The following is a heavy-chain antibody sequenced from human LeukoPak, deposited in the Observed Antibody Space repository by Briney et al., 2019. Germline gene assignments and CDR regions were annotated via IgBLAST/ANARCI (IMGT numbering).Heavy chain of an antibody. V-gene: IGHV4-4*02. J-gene: IGHJ2*01. Sequence: SETLSLTCTVSGGSIRTTNWWSWVHQTPGKGLEWIGEIYHSASTNYNPSLNSRVSTSVDKSKNQFSLELTSVTAADTAVYYCARFPRHYYDSTPPNWYFDLWGRGTLVTVSS. CDR3: ARFPRHYYDSTPPNWYFDL. CDR2: IYHSAST. CDR1: GGSIRTTNW. D-gene: IGHD3-22*01.